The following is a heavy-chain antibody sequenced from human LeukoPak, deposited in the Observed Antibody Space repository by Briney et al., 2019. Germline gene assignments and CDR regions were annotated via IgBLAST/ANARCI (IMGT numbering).Heavy chain of an antibody. D-gene: IGHD3-10*01. V-gene: IGHV1-2*02. Sequence: AASVKVPCKASGYTFTGYYMHWVRQAPGQGLEWMGWINPNSGGTNYAQKFQGRVAMTRDTSISTAYMELSRLRSDDTAVYYCAITRAIWFGEADAFDIWGQGTMVTVSS. J-gene: IGHJ3*02. CDR1: GYTFTGYY. CDR3: AITRAIWFGEADAFDI. CDR2: INPNSGGT.